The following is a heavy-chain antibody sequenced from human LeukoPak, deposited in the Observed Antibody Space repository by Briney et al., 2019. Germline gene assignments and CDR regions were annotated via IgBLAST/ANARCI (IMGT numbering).Heavy chain of an antibody. J-gene: IGHJ4*02. V-gene: IGHV4-30-2*01. Sequence: SQTLSLTCAVSGGSISSGGYSWSWIRQPPGKGLEWIGEINHSGSTNYNPSLKSRVTISVDTSKNQFSLKLSSVTAADTAVYYCARERAARLDYWGQGTLVTVSS. D-gene: IGHD6-6*01. CDR1: GGSISSGGYS. CDR2: INHSGST. CDR3: ARERAARLDY.